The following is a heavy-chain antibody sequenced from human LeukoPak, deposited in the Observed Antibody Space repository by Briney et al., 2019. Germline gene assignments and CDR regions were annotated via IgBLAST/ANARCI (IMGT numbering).Heavy chain of an antibody. CDR1: GFTFSSYG. D-gene: IGHD6-13*01. J-gene: IGHJ4*02. V-gene: IGHV3-30*03. Sequence: PGGSLRLSCAASGFTFSSYGMHWVRQAPGKGLEWVAVISYDGSNKYYADSVKGRFTISRDNSKNTLYLQMNSLRAEDTAVYYCARAMGIAAAGITFDYWGQGTLVTVSS. CDR3: ARAMGIAAAGITFDY. CDR2: ISYDGSNK.